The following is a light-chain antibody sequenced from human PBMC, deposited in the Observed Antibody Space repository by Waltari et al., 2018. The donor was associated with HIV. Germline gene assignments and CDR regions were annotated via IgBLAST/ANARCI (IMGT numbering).Light chain of an antibody. J-gene: IGKJ1*01. CDR2: QAS. CDR1: QNIRNW. V-gene: IGKV1-5*03. CDR3: QQFDTLWT. Sequence: DIQMTQFPSTLSGSVGDRVTITCRTSQNIRNWLAWYQQKPGQAPKLLISQASILEYGFPSRFSGSGSETEFTLTISSLQPDDSATYYCQQFDTLWTFGQGTNVEIK.